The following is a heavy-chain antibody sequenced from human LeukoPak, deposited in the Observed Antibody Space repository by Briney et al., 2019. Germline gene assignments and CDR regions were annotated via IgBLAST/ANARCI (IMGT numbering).Heavy chain of an antibody. CDR1: GDSVSSNSAA. CDR3: ARGGGWLQSGRGCFGY. CDR2: TYYRSKWYN. J-gene: IGHJ4*02. Sequence: SQTLSLTCAISGDSVSSNSAAWNWIRQSPSRGLEWLGRTYYRSKWYNDYAVSVKSRITINPDTSKNQFSLQLNSVTPEDTAVYYCARGGGWLQSGRGCFGYWGQGTLVTVSS. V-gene: IGHV6-1*01. D-gene: IGHD5-24*01.